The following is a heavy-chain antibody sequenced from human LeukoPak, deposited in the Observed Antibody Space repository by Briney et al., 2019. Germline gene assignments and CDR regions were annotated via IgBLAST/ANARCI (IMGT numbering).Heavy chain of an antibody. J-gene: IGHJ4*02. CDR2: IKDDGSEI. Sequence: PGGSLRLSCVASGFTFRTDWMSWVRQAPGKGPEWVASIKDDGSEIYYVDSVRGRFTISRDNAKNSLYLQMNSLRAEDTAVYYCAREWNWGQGSPVTVSS. V-gene: IGHV3-7*01. CDR3: AREWN. CDR1: GFTFRTDW.